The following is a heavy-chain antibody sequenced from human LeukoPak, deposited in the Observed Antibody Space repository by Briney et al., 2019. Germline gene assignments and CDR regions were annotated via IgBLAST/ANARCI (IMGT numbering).Heavy chain of an antibody. V-gene: IGHV4-61*05. CDR2: MYYSGST. CDR3: AREPYSSGYYFDY. Sequence: SETLSLTCTVSGGSIRSSYYYWGWIRQPPGKGLEWIGYMYYSGSTNYNPSLKSRVTISVDTPKNQFSLKLRSVTAADTAVYYCAREPYSSGYYFDYWGQGTLVTVSS. D-gene: IGHD3-22*01. CDR1: GGSIRSSYYY. J-gene: IGHJ4*02.